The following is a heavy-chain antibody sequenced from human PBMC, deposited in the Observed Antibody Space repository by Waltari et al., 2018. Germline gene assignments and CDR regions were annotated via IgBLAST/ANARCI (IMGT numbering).Heavy chain of an antibody. D-gene: IGHD5-12*01. Sequence: QVQLQESGPGLVKPSEALSLTCAVSAYSISSTYCWGWIRQPPGQGLEGIGGICHSGSTYYNPSLKSRVSISVDTSKNQFSLKLSSVTAADTAVYYCARESSATDYYMDVWGKGTTVTVSS. CDR3: ARESSATDYYMDV. CDR2: ICHSGST. V-gene: IGHV4-38-2*02. J-gene: IGHJ6*03. CDR1: AYSISSTYC.